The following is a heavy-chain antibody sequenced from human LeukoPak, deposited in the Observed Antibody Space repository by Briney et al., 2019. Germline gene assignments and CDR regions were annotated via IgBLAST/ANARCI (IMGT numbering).Heavy chain of an antibody. CDR3: ARERAEYYDFWSGYYPNWFDP. CDR2: IYTSGST. J-gene: IGHJ5*02. D-gene: IGHD3-3*01. V-gene: IGHV4-4*07. CDR1: GGSISSYY. Sequence: SETLSLTCTVSGGSISSYYWSWIRQPAGKGLEWIGRIYTSGSTNYNPSLKSRVTMSVDTSKNQSSLKLSSVTAADTAVYYCARERAEYYDFWSGYYPNWFDPWGQGTLVTVSS.